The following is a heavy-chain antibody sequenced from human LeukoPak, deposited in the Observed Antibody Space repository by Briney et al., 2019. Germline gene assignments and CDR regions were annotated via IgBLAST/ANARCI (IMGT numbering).Heavy chain of an antibody. J-gene: IGHJ4*02. CDR3: ARDSGYCSSTGCYVHYFDY. CDR2: ISGSGGST. V-gene: IGHV3-23*01. Sequence: GGSLRLSCAASGFTFSSYAMSWVRQAPGKGLEWVSAISGSGGSTYYADSVKGRFTVSRDNAKNSLYLQMNSLRAEDTAVYYCARDSGYCSSTGCYVHYFDYWGQGTLVTVSS. CDR1: GFTFSSYA. D-gene: IGHD2-2*01.